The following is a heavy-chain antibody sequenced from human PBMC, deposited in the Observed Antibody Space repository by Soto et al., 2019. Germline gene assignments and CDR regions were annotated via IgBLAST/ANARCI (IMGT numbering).Heavy chain of an antibody. J-gene: IGHJ3*02. Sequence: SETLSLTCTVSGGSISSYYWSWIRQPPGKGLEWIGYIYYSGSTNYNPSLKSRVTISVDTSKNQFSLKLSSVTAADTAVYYCARTPMVRYDAFDIWGQGTMVTVSS. CDR2: IYYSGST. CDR3: ARTPMVRYDAFDI. CDR1: GGSISSYY. V-gene: IGHV4-59*01. D-gene: IGHD3-10*01.